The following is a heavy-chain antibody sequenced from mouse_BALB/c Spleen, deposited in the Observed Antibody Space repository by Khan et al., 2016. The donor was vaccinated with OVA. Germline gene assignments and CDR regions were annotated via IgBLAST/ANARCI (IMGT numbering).Heavy chain of an antibody. D-gene: IGHD3-1*01. V-gene: IGHV1-85*01. Sequence: QVQLKQSGAELVKPGASVKLSWKAPGHTFTSYDINWVRQRHEQGLVWIGWTGPGDGSTRYNENFKGKATLTTDKYSSTASMLLSRMTSDNPVSCFCGRSGCGRLACWGHGTL. CDR2: TGPGDGST. CDR1: GHTFTSYD. J-gene: IGHJ3*01. CDR3: GRSGCGRLAC.